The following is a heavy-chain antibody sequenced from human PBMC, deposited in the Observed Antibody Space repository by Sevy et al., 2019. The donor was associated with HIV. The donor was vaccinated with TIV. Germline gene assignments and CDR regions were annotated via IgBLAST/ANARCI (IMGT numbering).Heavy chain of an antibody. CDR2: ISWNSGSI. V-gene: IGHV3-9*01. CDR3: AKDMIPTYGSGSSPLDY. CDR1: GFTFDDYA. D-gene: IGHD3-10*01. J-gene: IGHJ4*02. Sequence: GGSLRLSCAASGFTFDDYAMHWVRQAPGKGLEWVSGISWNSGSIGYADSVKGRFTIASDNAKNSLYLRMNSLRDEETALYYCAKDMIPTYGSGSSPLDYWGQGTLVTVSS.